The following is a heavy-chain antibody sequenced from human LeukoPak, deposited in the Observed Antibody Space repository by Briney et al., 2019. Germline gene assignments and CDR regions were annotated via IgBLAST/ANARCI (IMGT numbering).Heavy chain of an antibody. J-gene: IGHJ4*02. CDR1: GGSFTSHY. Sequence: SETLSLTCTVSGGSFTSHYWSWIRQPPGKGLEWIGYYSGSTYYNPSLKSRLTISLDTSSNQFSLKLNSVTAADTAVYYCARGPVRDYSNYWGQGTLVTVSS. D-gene: IGHD4-11*01. CDR2: YSGST. V-gene: IGHV4-59*11. CDR3: ARGPVRDYSNY.